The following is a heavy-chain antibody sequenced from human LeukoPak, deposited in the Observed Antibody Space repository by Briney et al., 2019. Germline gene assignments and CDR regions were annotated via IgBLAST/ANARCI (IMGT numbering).Heavy chain of an antibody. V-gene: IGHV3-9*01. J-gene: IGHJ4*02. CDR2: ISWNSGSI. CDR1: GFTFDDYA. D-gene: IGHD3-22*01. CDR3: ARGKAYDSSGNDY. Sequence: GGSLRLSCAASGFTFDDYAMHWVRQAPGKGLEWVSGISWNSGSIGYADSVKGRFTISRDNAKNSLYLQMNSLRAEDTAVYYCARGKAYDSSGNDYWGQGTLVTVSS.